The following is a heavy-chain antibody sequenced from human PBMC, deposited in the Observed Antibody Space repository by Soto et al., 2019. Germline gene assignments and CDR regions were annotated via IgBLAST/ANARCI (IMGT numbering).Heavy chain of an antibody. D-gene: IGHD3-22*01. CDR1: GGSISSSNYY. J-gene: IGHJ5*02. CDR3: ARQGITMIVVVITDNWFDP. Sequence: SETLSLTCSVSGGSISSSNYYWGWIRQPPGKGLEWIGSIYNSGSTYYNPSLKSRVTISVDTSKNQFSLKLSSVTAADTAVYYCARQGITMIVVVITDNWFDPWGQGTLVTVSS. V-gene: IGHV4-39*01. CDR2: IYNSGST.